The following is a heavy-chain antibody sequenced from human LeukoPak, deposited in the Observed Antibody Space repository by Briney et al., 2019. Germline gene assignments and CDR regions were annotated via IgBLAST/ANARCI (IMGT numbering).Heavy chain of an antibody. D-gene: IGHD3-22*01. Sequence: GGSLRLSCAASGFTFDDYGMSWVRQAPGKGLEWVSGINWNGGSTGYADSVKGRFTISRDNAKNSVYLQMKSLRAEDTAVYYCVREGYYDSSGYLGVFDYWGQGTLVTVSS. CDR3: VREGYYDSSGYLGVFDY. J-gene: IGHJ4*02. CDR1: GFTFDDYG. V-gene: IGHV3-20*04. CDR2: INWNGGST.